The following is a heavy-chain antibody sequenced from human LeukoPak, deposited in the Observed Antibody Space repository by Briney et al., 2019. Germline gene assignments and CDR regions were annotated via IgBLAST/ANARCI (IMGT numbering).Heavy chain of an antibody. CDR2: IYAIGST. CDR1: GFSVSSNY. CDR3: ATAGRSDLLWDYAMDV. Sequence: PGGSLRLSCAASGFSVSSNYMSGVRQAPGKGLEWVSLIYAIGSTYYADAVKGRFTISRHNSKNTLHLQMNSLRVEDTAVYYCATAGRSDLLWDYAMDVWGQGTTVTVSS. J-gene: IGHJ6*02. V-gene: IGHV3-53*04. D-gene: IGHD3-10*01.